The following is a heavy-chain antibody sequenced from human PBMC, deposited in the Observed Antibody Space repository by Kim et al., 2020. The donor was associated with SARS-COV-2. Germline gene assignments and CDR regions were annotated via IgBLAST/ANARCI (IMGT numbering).Heavy chain of an antibody. V-gene: IGHV3-13*04. CDR2: IGTAGDT. Sequence: GGSLRLSCAASGFTFSDYDMHWVRQVTGKGLEWVSAIGTAGDTYYLGSVKGRFTISRENAKNSLYLQMNSLRAGDTAVYYCARGSSIRRFDYWGQGTLVTVSS. D-gene: IGHD6-6*01. J-gene: IGHJ4*02. CDR1: GFTFSDYD. CDR3: ARGSSIRRFDY.